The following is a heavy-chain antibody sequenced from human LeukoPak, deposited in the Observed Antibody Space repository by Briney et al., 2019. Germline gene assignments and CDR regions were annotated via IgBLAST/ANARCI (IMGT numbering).Heavy chain of an antibody. J-gene: IGHJ4*02. D-gene: IGHD7-27*01. CDR1: GFTFSVSD. CDR3: TRHMGNAATRFDY. CDR2: VRSKADSYAT. V-gene: IGHV3-73*01. Sequence: GGSLRLSCAASGFTFSVSDVHWVRQASRKGLEWVGRVRSKADSYATGYAASLKGRFTISRDDSKNTAYLQMNSLKTEDTAVYYCTRHMGNAATRFDYWGQGTLVTVSS.